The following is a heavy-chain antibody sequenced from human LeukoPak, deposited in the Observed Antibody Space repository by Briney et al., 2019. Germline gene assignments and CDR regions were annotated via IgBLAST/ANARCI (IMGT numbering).Heavy chain of an antibody. V-gene: IGHV3-23*01. D-gene: IGHD2-2*01. Sequence: GGSLRLSCAASGFTFSNYAMSWVRQAPGKGLEGVSAISGRGDSTYYADSVKGRFTISRDNSKNTLSLQMSSLRPEDTAVYYCAKSDCTYITCYVLDYWGQGTLVTVSS. CDR3: AKSDCTYITCYVLDY. CDR2: ISGRGDST. CDR1: GFTFSNYA. J-gene: IGHJ4*02.